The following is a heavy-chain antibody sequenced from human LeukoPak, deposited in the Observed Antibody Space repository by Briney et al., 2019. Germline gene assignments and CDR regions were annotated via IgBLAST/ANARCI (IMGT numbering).Heavy chain of an antibody. CDR3: ARDSDSGYGPFAS. Sequence: GGSLRLSCAASGFTVSNNYMSWVRQAPGEGLEWVSVIHSGGTTNYADSVQGRFTISRDNSKTTVYLHMNSLRAEDTAVYYCARDSDSGYGPFASWGQGTLVTVSS. CDR1: GFTVSNNY. J-gene: IGHJ4*02. V-gene: IGHV3-53*01. D-gene: IGHD5-12*01. CDR2: IHSGGTT.